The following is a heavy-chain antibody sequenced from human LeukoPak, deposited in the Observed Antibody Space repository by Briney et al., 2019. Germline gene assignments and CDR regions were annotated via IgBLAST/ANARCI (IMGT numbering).Heavy chain of an antibody. V-gene: IGHV3-30*18. D-gene: IGHD3-10*01. J-gene: IGHJ4*02. CDR3: AKDALHYYGSGSYDY. CDR1: GFTFSSYG. CDR2: ISYDGSNK. Sequence: PGGSLRLSWAASGFTFSSYGMHWFGQAPGKGLDWVAVISYDGSNKYYADSVKGRFTISRDNSKNTLYLQMNSLRAEDTAVYYCAKDALHYYGSGSYDYWGQGTLVTVSS.